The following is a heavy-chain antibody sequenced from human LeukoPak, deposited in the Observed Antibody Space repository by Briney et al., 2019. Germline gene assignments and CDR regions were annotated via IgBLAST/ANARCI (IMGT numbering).Heavy chain of an antibody. CDR2: ISYDGSNK. CDR1: GFTFSSYA. V-gene: IGHV3-30-3*02. J-gene: IGHJ4*02. D-gene: IGHD3-3*01. Sequence: GGSLRLSCAASGFTFSSYAMHWVRQAPGKGLEWVAVISYDGSNKYYADSVKGRFTISRVNSRNTLSLQMNSLRAEDTAVYYCAKSNDFWSGYWDDWGQGTLVTVSS. CDR3: AKSNDFWSGYWDD.